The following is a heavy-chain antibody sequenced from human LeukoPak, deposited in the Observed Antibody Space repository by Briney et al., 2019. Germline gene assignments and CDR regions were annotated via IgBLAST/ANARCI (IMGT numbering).Heavy chain of an antibody. CDR3: ARGGQGDGYSADEAFDM. CDR2: TYYRSKWYS. D-gene: IGHD5-24*01. CDR1: GDSVSSNSTA. V-gene: IGHV6-1*01. Sequence: SQTLSLTCAISGDSVSSNSTACNWIRQSPSRGLEWLGRTYYRSKWYSDYAVSVKSRITINPDTPKNQFSLQLNSATPEDTAVYYCARGGQGDGYSADEAFDMWGQGTMVTVSS. J-gene: IGHJ3*02.